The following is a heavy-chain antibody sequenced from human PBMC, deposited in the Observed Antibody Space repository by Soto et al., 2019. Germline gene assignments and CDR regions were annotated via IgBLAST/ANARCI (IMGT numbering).Heavy chain of an antibody. Sequence: QVQLVQSGAEVKKPGSSVKVSCKASGGTFSSYAISWVRQAPGQGLEWMGGIIPIFGTANYAQKFQGRVTTTTEKSTSTASMELSTLTSEDSAVYYCARSSRITIVRGGFSHYYGMDVWGQGPTVTVSS. CDR2: IIPIFGTA. CDR3: ARSSRITIVRGGFSHYYGMDV. J-gene: IGHJ6*02. D-gene: IGHD3-10*01. CDR1: GGTFSSYA. V-gene: IGHV1-69*06.